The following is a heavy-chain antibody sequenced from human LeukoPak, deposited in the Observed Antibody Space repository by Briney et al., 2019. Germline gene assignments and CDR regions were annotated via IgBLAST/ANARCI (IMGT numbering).Heavy chain of an antibody. CDR2: ISSSSSTI. V-gene: IGHV3-48*01. CDR3: AKGYSLRGYSYV. CDR1: GFTFSSYS. J-gene: IGHJ4*02. Sequence: GGSLRLSCAASGFTFSSYSMNWDRQAPGKGLEWVSYISSSSSTIYYADSVKGRFTISRDNAKNSLYLQMNSLRAEDTAVYYCAKGYSLRGYSYVWGQGTLVTVTS. D-gene: IGHD5-18*01.